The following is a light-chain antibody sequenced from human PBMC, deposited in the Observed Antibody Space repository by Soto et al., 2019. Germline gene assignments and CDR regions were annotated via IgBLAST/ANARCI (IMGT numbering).Light chain of an antibody. V-gene: IGKV3-20*01. CDR2: GTY. CDR3: QQYGSSSWT. CDR1: QRIRTTY. Sequence: EIEMTKSPATQCLYTGESATLSCRNSQRIRTTYLAWYQQKPGQIPRLLIYGTYNRATGIPDRFGGSGSGTDFTLTISRLEPEDWAVYYCQQYGSSSWTFGQGTKVDIK. J-gene: IGKJ1*01.